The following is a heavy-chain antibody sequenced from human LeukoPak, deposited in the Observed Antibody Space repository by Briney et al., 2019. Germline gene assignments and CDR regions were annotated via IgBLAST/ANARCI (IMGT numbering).Heavy chain of an antibody. CDR1: GFTFDDYG. Sequence: GGSLRLSCAASGFTFDDYGMSWVRQAPGKGLQWVSSINWNGDSTGYADSVKGRFTISRDNSKNTLYLQMNSLRAEDTAVYYCAKRDFAFGWPFDYWGQGTLVTVSS. CDR2: INWNGDST. CDR3: AKRDFAFGWPFDY. D-gene: IGHD2/OR15-2a*01. V-gene: IGHV3-20*04. J-gene: IGHJ4*02.